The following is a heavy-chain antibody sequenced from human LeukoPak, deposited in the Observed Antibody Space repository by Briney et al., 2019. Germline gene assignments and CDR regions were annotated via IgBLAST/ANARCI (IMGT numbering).Heavy chain of an antibody. V-gene: IGHV3-21*01. D-gene: IGHD3-16*01. CDR2: IGSSSNYM. Sequence: KGLEWVSSIGSSSNYMSYADSVKGRFTISRDNDKNSLYLQMNSLRAEETAVYYCAREDRGTYPGFIDCWGQGTLVTVSS. J-gene: IGHJ4*02. CDR3: AREDRGTYPGFIDC.